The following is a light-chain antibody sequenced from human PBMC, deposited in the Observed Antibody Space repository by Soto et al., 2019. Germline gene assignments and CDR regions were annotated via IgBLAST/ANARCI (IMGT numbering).Light chain of an antibody. CDR1: QTIARY. Sequence: DIQMTQSPSPLSASVGDRIIITCRASQTIARYINWFQQKSGQPPKLLVYAASTLRHGVPSRFSASGSGSDFTLTINSLQPEDLATYYCLQSYNAPFNFGPGTKVDIK. V-gene: IGKV1-39*01. CDR2: AAS. J-gene: IGKJ3*01. CDR3: LQSYNAPFN.